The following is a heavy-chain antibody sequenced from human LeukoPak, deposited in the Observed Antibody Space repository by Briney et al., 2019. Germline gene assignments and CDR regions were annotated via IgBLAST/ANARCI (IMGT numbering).Heavy chain of an antibody. Sequence: SETLSLTCTVSGGSISSGSYYWSWIRQPAGKGLEWIGRIYTSGSTNYNPSLKSRVTISVDTSKNQFSLKLSSVTAADTAVYYCARHAEQQLPTRVQHWGQGTLVTVSS. CDR2: IYTSGST. V-gene: IGHV4-61*02. CDR3: ARHAEQQLPTRVQH. J-gene: IGHJ1*01. D-gene: IGHD6-13*01. CDR1: GGSISSGSYY.